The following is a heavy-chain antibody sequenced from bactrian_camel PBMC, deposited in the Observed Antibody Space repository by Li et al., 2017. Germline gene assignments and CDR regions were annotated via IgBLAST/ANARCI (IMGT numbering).Heavy chain of an antibody. V-gene: IGHV3S55*01. D-gene: IGHD7*01. J-gene: IGHJ4*01. Sequence: VQLVESGGGSVQAGGSLRLSCEVSGHTVSNYCMAWFRQAPGQSRRGVGAIGTDGSTVYVDDVKGRFTFSVDNAKNTLSLQMNSLTPEDTAMYYCAAESATPCVANGVWIEYDYNYWGQGTQVTVS. CDR2: IGTDGST. CDR3: AAESATPCVANGVWIEYDYNY. CDR1: GHTVSNYC.